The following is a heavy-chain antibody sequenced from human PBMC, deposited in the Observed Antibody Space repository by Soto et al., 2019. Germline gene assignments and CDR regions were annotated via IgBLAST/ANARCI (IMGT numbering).Heavy chain of an antibody. CDR2: TYYRSKWYI. D-gene: IGHD6-19*01. J-gene: IGHJ4*02. CDR1: GDSVSSSSAA. CDR3: ARTSGYFDS. V-gene: IGHV6-1*01. Sequence: SQTLSLTCAISGDSVSSSSAAWNWIRQSPSRGLGWLGRTYYRSKWYIEYEVSVRSRIAINPDTSRNQFSLRLNSVTPEDTAVYYCARTSGYFDSWGQGSLVTVSS.